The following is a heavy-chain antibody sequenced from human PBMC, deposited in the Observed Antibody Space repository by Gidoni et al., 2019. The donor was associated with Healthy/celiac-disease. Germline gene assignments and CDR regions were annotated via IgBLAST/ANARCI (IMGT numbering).Heavy chain of an antibody. CDR2: IRSKAYGGTT. J-gene: IGHJ2*01. V-gene: IGHV3-49*03. Sequence: EVQLVESGGGLVQPGRSLRLSCTASGFTFGDYAMSWFRQAPGKGLEWVGFIRSKAYGGTTEYAASVKGRFTISRDDSKSIAYLQMNSLKTEDTAVYYCTRPPKSTIFGVVRSNPYWYFDLWGRGTLVTVSS. D-gene: IGHD3-3*01. CDR3: TRPPKSTIFGVVRSNPYWYFDL. CDR1: GFTFGDYA.